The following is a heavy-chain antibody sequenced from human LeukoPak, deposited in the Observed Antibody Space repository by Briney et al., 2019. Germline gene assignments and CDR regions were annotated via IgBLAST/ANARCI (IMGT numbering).Heavy chain of an antibody. J-gene: IGHJ4*02. CDR3: AKDKYDILTGYWPYYFDS. Sequence: GRSLRLSCAASGFSFSYSGMHWVRQAPGKGLEWVAVISYDGTTKWYADSVKGRFTISRDNSKNTLYLQMNSLRAEDTAVYYCAKDKYDILTGYWPYYFDSWGQETLVTVSS. V-gene: IGHV3-30*18. CDR1: GFSFSYSG. D-gene: IGHD3-9*01. CDR2: ISYDGTTK.